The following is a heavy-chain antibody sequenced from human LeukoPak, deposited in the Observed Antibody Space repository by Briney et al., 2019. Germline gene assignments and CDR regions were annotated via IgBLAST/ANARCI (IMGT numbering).Heavy chain of an antibody. J-gene: IGHJ4*02. Sequence: ASVTDSCKAPAYTFTGYYMHWVRPAPGQGLEWLGWINPNSGATNYAQNFQGRVTMTRHTSISPAYMELGTLRDSDTAVYSRVRDTTSIRAAESYFVLWGEGTLVTVSS. D-gene: IGHD6-6*01. CDR2: INPNSGAT. CDR1: AYTFTGYY. V-gene: IGHV1-2*02. CDR3: VRDTTSIRAAESYFVL.